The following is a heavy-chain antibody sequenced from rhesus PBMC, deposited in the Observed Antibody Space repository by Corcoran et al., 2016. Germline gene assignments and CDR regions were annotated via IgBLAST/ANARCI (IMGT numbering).Heavy chain of an antibody. V-gene: IGHV4S11*01. CDR2: IYGSGSSP. CDR3: ARDLRTYGLDS. Sequence: QVQLQESGPGLVKPLETLSLTCAVSGGSISSNYWSWIRQPPGKGLEWIGYIYGSGSSPNYNPYLKSRVTLSVDTSKNQFSLKLSSVTAADTAVYYCARDLRTYGLDSWGQGVVVTVSS. J-gene: IGHJ6*01. CDR1: GGSISSNY. D-gene: IGHD4-29*01.